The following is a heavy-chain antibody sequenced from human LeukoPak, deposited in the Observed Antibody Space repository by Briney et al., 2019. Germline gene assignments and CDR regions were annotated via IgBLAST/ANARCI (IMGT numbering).Heavy chain of an antibody. CDR3: GRDRVGASD. D-gene: IGHD1-26*01. V-gene: IGHV3-33*08. J-gene: IGHJ4*02. CDR1: GFTFSSYG. Sequence: PGRSLRLSCAASGFTFSSYGMHWVRQAPGKGLEWVADIWYDGSNKYYADSVKGRFTISRDNSKNTLYLQMNSLRAEDTAVYYCGRDRVGASDWGQGTLVTVSS. CDR2: IWYDGSNK.